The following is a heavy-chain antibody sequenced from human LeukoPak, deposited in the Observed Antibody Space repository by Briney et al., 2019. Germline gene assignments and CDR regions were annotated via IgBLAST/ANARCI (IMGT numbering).Heavy chain of an antibody. CDR1: GYIFTTYW. D-gene: IGHD3-22*01. V-gene: IGHV5-51*01. CDR3: ARYHSNSSGYYAPDI. Sequence: GESLKISCKGSGYIFTTYWIAWVRQMPGKGLEWMGIIYPAYSDTRYSPSFQGQVTISGDKSISTASLQWSSLRASDTAIYYCARYHSNSSGYYAPDICGQGTMVTVSS. CDR2: IYPAYSDT. J-gene: IGHJ3*02.